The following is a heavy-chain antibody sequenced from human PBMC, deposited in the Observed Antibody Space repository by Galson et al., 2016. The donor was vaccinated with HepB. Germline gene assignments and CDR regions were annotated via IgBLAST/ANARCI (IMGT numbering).Heavy chain of an antibody. CDR2: VYSGGST. V-gene: IGHV3-53*01. CDR3: ARDAGYYGMDV. Sequence: SLRLSCAASGFTVINNYMTWVRQAPGKGLEWVSVVYSGGSTYYADSVKGRFTISRDNSKNTLYLQMNSLRAEDTAIYYCARDAGYYGMDVWGQGTTVTVSS. J-gene: IGHJ6*02. CDR1: GFTVINNY.